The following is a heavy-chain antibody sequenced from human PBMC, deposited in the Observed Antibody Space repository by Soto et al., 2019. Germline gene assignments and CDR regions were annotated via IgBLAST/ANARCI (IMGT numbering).Heavy chain of an antibody. CDR3: ARVGGRRIFGVSKYYYYGMDV. CDR2: TSYRGST. CDR1: GYSISTNNW. Sequence: SETLSLTCVVSGYSISTNNWWGWVRQTPGKGLEWIVYTSYRGSTHYNPALSSRAAVSVDTSTNQFSLNLRSVTAADTAVYYCARVGGRRIFGVSKYYYYGMDVWGQGTTVTVSS. J-gene: IGHJ6*02. V-gene: IGHV4-28*03. D-gene: IGHD3-3*02.